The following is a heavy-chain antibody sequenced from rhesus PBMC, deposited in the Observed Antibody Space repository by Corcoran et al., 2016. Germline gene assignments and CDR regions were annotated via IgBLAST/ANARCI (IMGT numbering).Heavy chain of an antibody. J-gene: IGHJ4*01. CDR3: ARLSTVTTHFDY. Sequence: QLQLQESGPGLVKPSETLSLTCAVSGGSISGYYWSWIRQPPGKGLEWIGDIDGNMAGTNYNPSLKSRVTISKDTSKNQFSLKLSSVTAADTAVYYCARLSTVTTHFDYWGQGVLVTVSS. CDR1: GGSISGYY. D-gene: IGHD4-23*01. V-gene: IGHV4-81*01. CDR2: IDGNMAGT.